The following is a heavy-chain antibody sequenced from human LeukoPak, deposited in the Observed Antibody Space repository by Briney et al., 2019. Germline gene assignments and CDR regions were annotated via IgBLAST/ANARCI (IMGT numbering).Heavy chain of an antibody. CDR1: GYTFTSYD. J-gene: IGHJ4*02. CDR3: AREVGVVVPAASLDY. Sequence: GASVKVSCKASGYTFTSYDINWVRQATGQGLEWMGWMNPNSGNTGYAQKFQGRVTMTTDTSTSTAYMELRSLRSDDTAVYYCAREVGVVVPAASLDYWGQGTLVTVSS. D-gene: IGHD2-2*01. CDR2: MNPNSGNT. V-gene: IGHV1-8*01.